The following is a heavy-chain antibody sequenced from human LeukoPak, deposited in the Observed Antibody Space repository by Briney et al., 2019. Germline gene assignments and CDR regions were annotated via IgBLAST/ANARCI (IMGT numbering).Heavy chain of an antibody. CDR1: GGSFSGYY. Sequence: SGTLSLTCAVHGGSFSGYYWSWIRQPRGKGLEWIGEINHSGSTNYNPSLKSRVTISVDTSKNQFSLKLSSVTAADTAVYYCAREANRSWYSSSLIDYWGQGTLVTVSS. D-gene: IGHD6-6*01. J-gene: IGHJ4*02. CDR3: AREANRSWYSSSLIDY. V-gene: IGHV4-34*01. CDR2: INHSGST.